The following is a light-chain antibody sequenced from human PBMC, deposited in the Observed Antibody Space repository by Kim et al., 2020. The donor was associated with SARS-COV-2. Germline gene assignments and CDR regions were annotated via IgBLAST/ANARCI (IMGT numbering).Light chain of an antibody. CDR2: GAS. V-gene: IGKV3-15*01. CDR3: QQYNNWLIT. CDR1: QSVSSN. J-gene: IGKJ5*01. Sequence: VSPGERATLACRASQSVSSNLAWYQQKPGQAPRLLIYGASTRATGIPARFSGSGSGTEFTLTISSLQSEDFAVYYCQQYNNWLITFGQGTRLEIK.